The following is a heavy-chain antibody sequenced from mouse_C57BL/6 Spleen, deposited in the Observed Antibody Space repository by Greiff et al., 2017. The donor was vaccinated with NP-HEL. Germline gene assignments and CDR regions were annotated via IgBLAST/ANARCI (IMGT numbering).Heavy chain of an antibody. CDR3: AREGAYDYGSWFAY. CDR1: GYSITSGYY. V-gene: IGHV3-6*01. D-gene: IGHD2-4*01. J-gene: IGHJ3*01. Sequence: EVKLMESGPGLVKPSQSLSLTCSVTGYSITSGYYWNWIRQFPGNKLEWMGYISYDGSNNYNPSLKNRISITRDTSKNQFFLKLNSVTTEDTATYYCAREGAYDYGSWFAYWGQGTLVTVSA. CDR2: ISYDGSN.